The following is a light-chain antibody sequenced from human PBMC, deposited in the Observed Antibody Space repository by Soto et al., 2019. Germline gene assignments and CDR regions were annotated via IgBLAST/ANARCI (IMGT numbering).Light chain of an antibody. J-gene: IGLJ1*01. V-gene: IGLV2-18*02. CDR3: SSYTSSSTYV. Sequence: QSVLTQPPSVSGSPGQSVAISCTGTGSDVGTFNRVSWYQQSPGTAPKLMIYDVSDRPSGVPDRFSGSKSGNTASLTISGLQAEDEADYYCSSYTSSSTYVFGTGTMVTVL. CDR2: DVS. CDR1: GSDVGTFNR.